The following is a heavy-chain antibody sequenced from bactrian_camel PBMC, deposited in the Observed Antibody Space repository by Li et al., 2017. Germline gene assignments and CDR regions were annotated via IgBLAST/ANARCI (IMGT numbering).Heavy chain of an antibody. V-gene: IGHV3S53*01. D-gene: IGHD3*01. J-gene: IGHJ6*01. CDR2: IDSAGSA. CDR1: DKNYDDYS. Sequence: HVQLVESGGGSVQPGGSLRLSCMLTDKNYDDYSMAWFRQSTGKEREWVAAIDSAGSAEVADTVKGRFTISLENDKNTLYLQMDNLTAGDTAMYYCAAGADRIWVSAFQALGRPTEFGYWGQGTQVTVS. CDR3: AAGADRIWVSAFQALGRPTEFGY.